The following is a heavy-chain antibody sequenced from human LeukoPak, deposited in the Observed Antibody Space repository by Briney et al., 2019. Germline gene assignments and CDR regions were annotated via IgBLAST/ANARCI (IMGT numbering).Heavy chain of an antibody. CDR1: GGSISSYY. CDR2: IYYSGST. V-gene: IGHV4-59*01. CDR3: ARGIVGANAYFDY. D-gene: IGHD1-26*01. Sequence: SETLSLTCTVSGGSISSYYWSWTRQPPGKGLEWIGYIYYSGSTNYNPSLKSRVTISVDTSKNQFSLKLSSVTAADTAVYYCARGIVGANAYFDYWGQGTLVTVSS. J-gene: IGHJ4*02.